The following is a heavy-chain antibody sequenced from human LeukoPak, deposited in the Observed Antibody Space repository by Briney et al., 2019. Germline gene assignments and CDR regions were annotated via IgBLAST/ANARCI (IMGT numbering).Heavy chain of an antibody. CDR1: GYSFTSYW. D-gene: IGHD2-2*01. J-gene: IGHJ4*02. V-gene: IGHV5-51*01. CDR3: ARLSCSSTSCPFDY. CDR2: IYPGDSDS. Sequence: GESLKISCEGSGYSFTSYWIAWVRQMPGKGLEWMGIIYPGDSDSRHSPSFRGQVTISADKSISTAYLQWSSLKASDTAMYYCARLSCSSTSCPFDYWGQGTLVTVSS.